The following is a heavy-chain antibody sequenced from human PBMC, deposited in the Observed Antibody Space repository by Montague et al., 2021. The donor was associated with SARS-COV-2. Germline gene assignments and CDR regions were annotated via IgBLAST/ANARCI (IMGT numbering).Heavy chain of an antibody. CDR2: IYPGDSDT. V-gene: IGHV5-51*01. Sequence: QSVAEVKTPGESLKISCKGSGYSFTSYWIGWVRQMPGKGLEWMGIIYPGDSDTRCSPSFQGQVTTSADKSISTAYLQWSSLKASDTAMYYCARRPLRGYTGYDPPDFDYWGQGTLVTVSS. J-gene: IGHJ4*02. D-gene: IGHD5-12*01. CDR3: ARRPLRGYTGYDPPDFDY. CDR1: GYSFTSYW.